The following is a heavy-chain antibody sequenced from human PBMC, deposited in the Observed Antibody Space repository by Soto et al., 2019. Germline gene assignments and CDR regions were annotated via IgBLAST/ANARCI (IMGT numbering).Heavy chain of an antibody. CDR3: AKRRGAGGHFDY. CDR1: GFIFSTYA. CDR2: ISSSSEST. V-gene: IGHV3-23*01. Sequence: GGSLRLSCAASGFIFSTYAMNWVRQAPGKGLEWVSAISSSSESTFYAESVRGRFTISRDNSINALYLHMRSLRPEDTAVYFCAKRRGAGGHFDYWGQGALVTVSS. J-gene: IGHJ4*02. D-gene: IGHD2-15*01.